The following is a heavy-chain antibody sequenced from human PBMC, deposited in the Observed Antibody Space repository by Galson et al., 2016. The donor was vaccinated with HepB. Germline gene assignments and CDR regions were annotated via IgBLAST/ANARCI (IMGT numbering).Heavy chain of an antibody. V-gene: IGHV1-3*01. D-gene: IGHD6-19*01. CDR3: ARGSDVTCRGGGCNLDY. J-gene: IGHJ4*02. CDR2: INGGNGNT. CDR1: GYTFSTYA. Sequence: SVKVSCKASGYTFSTYAIHWVRQAPGQSLEWMGWINGGNGNTKFSHKFQGRVPFTSDTSASTAYMELSSLRSEDTAVFYCARGSDVTCRGGGCNLDYWGQGTLVTVSS.